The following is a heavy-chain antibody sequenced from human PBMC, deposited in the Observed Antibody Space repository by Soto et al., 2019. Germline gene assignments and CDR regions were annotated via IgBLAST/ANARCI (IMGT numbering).Heavy chain of an antibody. D-gene: IGHD6-13*01. CDR1: GFTYSNYG. Sequence: QVQLVESGGGVVLPGRSLRLSCAASGFTYSNYGMHWVRQAPGKGLEWVAVIWYDGSNKYYADSVKGRFTISRDNSKNTLDMQMNSLRAEDTAVYYCARAEYSSSPIDYWGQGTLVTVSS. J-gene: IGHJ4*02. CDR2: IWYDGSNK. CDR3: ARAEYSSSPIDY. V-gene: IGHV3-33*01.